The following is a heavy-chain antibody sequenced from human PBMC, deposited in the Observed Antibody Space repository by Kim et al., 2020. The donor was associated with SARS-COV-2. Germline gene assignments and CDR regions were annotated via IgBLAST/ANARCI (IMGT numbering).Heavy chain of an antibody. CDR3: ATEKPQLAFDY. D-gene: IGHD6-19*01. Sequence: GGSLRLSCVASGFTFSSYGMHWVRQAPGKGLEWVAVMWYDGSREHYADSVKGRFTISRDNSKNTLYLQMNGLRGEDTAVYYCATEKPQLAFDYWGQGSLV. V-gene: IGHV3-30*02. J-gene: IGHJ4*02. CDR1: GFTFSSYG. CDR2: MWYDGSRE.